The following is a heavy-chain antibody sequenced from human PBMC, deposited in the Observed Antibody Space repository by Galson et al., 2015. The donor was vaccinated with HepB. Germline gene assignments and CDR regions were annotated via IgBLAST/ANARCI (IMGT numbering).Heavy chain of an antibody. V-gene: IGHV3-30-3*01. Sequence: SLRLSCAASGFTFSSYAMHWVRQAPGKGLEWVAVISYDGSNKYYADSVKGRFTISRDNSKNTLYLQMNSLRAEDTAVYYCARVSAPYIEVVPAAMWYAFDIWGQGTMVTVSS. CDR2: ISYDGSNK. CDR3: ARVSAPYIEVVPAAMWYAFDI. J-gene: IGHJ3*02. CDR1: GFTFSSYA. D-gene: IGHD2-2*01.